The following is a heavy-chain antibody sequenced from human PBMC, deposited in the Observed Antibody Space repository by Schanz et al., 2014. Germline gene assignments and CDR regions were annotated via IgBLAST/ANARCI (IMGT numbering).Heavy chain of an antibody. CDR2: MNPNSGNP. CDR1: GYTFTSYD. D-gene: IGHD3-3*01. V-gene: IGHV1-8*01. J-gene: IGHJ6*02. CDR3: ARSKRFGDMDV. Sequence: QVQLIQSGAEVKKPGASVKVSCTASGYTFTSYDINWVRQAPGQGLEWLGWMNPNSGNPGFAQKFRGRVTLTTDTSTSTAYMELMNLRSDATAVYYCARSKRFGDMDVWGQGTTVTVSS.